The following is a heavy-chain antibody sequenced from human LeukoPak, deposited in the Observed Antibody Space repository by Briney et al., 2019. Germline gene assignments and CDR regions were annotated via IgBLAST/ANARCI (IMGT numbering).Heavy chain of an antibody. V-gene: IGHV4-31*03. CDR3: ARVPKLELPDYYYMDV. CDR2: IYYSGST. CDR1: GGSISSGGYY. Sequence: SQTLSLTCTVSGGSISSGGYYWSWIRQHPGKGLEWIGYIYYSGSTYYNPSLKSRVTISVDTSKNQFSLKLSSVTAADTAVYYCARVPKLELPDYYYMDVWGKGTTVTVSS. D-gene: IGHD1-7*01. J-gene: IGHJ6*03.